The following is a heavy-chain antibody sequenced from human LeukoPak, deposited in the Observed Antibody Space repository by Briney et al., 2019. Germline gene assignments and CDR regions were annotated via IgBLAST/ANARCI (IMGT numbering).Heavy chain of an antibody. D-gene: IGHD3-22*01. CDR1: GFTFSNYE. Sequence: GGSLRLSCAASGFTFSNYEMNWVRQAPGKGLQWVSSISSSSSYISYADSVKGRFTISRDNAKNSLYLQMNSLRAEDTAVYYCARDQNHYYHSNFPLDYWGQGTLVTVSS. CDR3: ARDQNHYYHSNFPLDY. J-gene: IGHJ4*02. V-gene: IGHV3-21*01. CDR2: ISSSSSYI.